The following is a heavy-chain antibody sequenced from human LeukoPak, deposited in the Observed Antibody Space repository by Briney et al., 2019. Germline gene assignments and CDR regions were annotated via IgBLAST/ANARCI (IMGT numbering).Heavy chain of an antibody. Sequence: GGSLRLSCAASGFTFSSYAMHWVRQAPGKGLEWVAVISYDGSNKYYANSVKGRFTVSRDNSKNTLYLQMNSLRAEDTAVYYCARDQGYYYDSSGYYYSNYFDYWGQGTLATVSS. V-gene: IGHV3-30*04. D-gene: IGHD3-22*01. CDR3: ARDQGYYYDSSGYYYSNYFDY. J-gene: IGHJ4*02. CDR2: ISYDGSNK. CDR1: GFTFSSYA.